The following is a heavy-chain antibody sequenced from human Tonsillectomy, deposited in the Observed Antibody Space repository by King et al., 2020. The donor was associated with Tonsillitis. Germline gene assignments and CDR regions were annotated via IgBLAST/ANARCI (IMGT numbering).Heavy chain of an antibody. CDR3: ARGFIVGANTDAFDI. CDR1: GGSISSSGYY. CDR2: IYYCGTT. D-gene: IGHD1-26*01. Sequence: QLQESGPGLVKPSQTLSLTCTVSGGSISSSGYYWSWIRQYPGKGLELIAYIYYCGTTYSNPTLKSLVTISVDTSKNEFSLNLSSVTAADTAVYYCARGFIVGANTDAFDIWGQGTLVTVSS. V-gene: IGHV4-31*01. J-gene: IGHJ3*02.